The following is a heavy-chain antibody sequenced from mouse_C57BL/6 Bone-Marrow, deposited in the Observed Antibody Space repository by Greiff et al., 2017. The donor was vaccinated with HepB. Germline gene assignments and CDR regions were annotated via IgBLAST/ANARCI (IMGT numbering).Heavy chain of an antibody. CDR2: IYPRSGNT. V-gene: IGHV1-81*01. J-gene: IGHJ1*03. CDR1: GYTFTSYG. Sequence: VKLQESGAELARPGASVKLSCKASGYTFTSYGISWVKQRTGQGLEWIGEIYPRSGNTYYNEKFKGKATLTADKSSSTAYMELRSLTSEDSAVYFCADYYGSSYWWYFDVWGTGTTVTVSS. D-gene: IGHD1-1*01. CDR3: ADYYGSSYWWYFDV.